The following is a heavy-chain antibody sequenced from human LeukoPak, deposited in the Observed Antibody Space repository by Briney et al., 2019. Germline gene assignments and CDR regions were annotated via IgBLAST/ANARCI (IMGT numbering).Heavy chain of an antibody. CDR3: ARHEYYYGSGSYQFYFDY. Sequence: PSETLSLTCTVSGGSISSYYWSWIRQPPGKGLEWIGYIYYSGSTNYNPSLKSRVTISVDTSKNQFSLKLSSVTAADTAVYYCARHEYYYGSGSYQFYFDYWGQGTLVTVSS. D-gene: IGHD3-10*01. CDR1: GGSISSYY. V-gene: IGHV4-59*08. J-gene: IGHJ4*02. CDR2: IYYSGST.